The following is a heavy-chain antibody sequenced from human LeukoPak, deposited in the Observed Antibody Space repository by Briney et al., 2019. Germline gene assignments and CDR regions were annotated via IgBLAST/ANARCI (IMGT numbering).Heavy chain of an antibody. CDR2: MFYSGST. Sequence: SETLSLTCTVSGGSLSSRSHCWGWLRQPPGKGLEWIGTMFYSGSTYYNPSLKSRVAIFVDTSENQFSLELNSVTAADTAVYYCAVAGVRYYDSSGLHAFDFWGRGTMVTVSS. J-gene: IGHJ3*01. CDR3: AVAGVRYYDSSGLHAFDF. V-gene: IGHV4-39*01. CDR1: GGSLSSRSHC. D-gene: IGHD3-22*01.